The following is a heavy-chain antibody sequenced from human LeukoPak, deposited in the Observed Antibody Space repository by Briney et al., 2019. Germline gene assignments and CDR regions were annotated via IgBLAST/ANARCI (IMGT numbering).Heavy chain of an antibody. D-gene: IGHD2-15*01. CDR3: ARDLGIVVVVAAVSGMDV. CDR2: ISYDGSNK. V-gene: IGHV3-30-3*01. CDR1: GFTFSSYA. J-gene: IGHJ6*02. Sequence: GSLRLSCAASGFTFSSYAMHWVRQAPGKGLEWVAVISYDGSNKYYADSVKGRFTISRDNSKNTLYLQMHSLRAEDTAVYYCARDLGIVVVVAAVSGMDVWGQGTTVTVSS.